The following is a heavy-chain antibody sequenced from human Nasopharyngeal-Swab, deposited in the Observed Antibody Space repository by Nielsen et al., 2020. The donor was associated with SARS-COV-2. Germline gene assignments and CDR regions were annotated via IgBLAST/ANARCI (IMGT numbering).Heavy chain of an antibody. CDR3: ARGGQWWATTSRANNWFDP. J-gene: IGHJ5*02. V-gene: IGHV3-48*04. Sequence: VRQAPGKGLEWVSYISSSSSTIYYADSVKGRFTISRDNAKNSLYLQMNSLRAEDTAVYYCARGGQWWATTSRANNWFDPWGQGTLVTVSS. D-gene: IGHD2-8*01. CDR2: ISSSSSTI.